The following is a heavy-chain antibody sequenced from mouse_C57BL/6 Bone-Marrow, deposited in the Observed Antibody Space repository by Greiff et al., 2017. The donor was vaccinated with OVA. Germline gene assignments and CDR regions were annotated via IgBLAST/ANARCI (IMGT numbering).Heavy chain of an antibody. V-gene: IGHV1-63*01. CDR1: GYTFTNYW. Sequence: QVQLKESGAELVRPGTSVKMSCKASGYTFTNYWIGWAKQRPGHGLEWIGDIYPGGGYTNYNEKFKGKATLTADKSSSTAYMQFSSLTSEDSAIYYCASAFGGYVAPFAYWGQGTLVTVSA. CDR3: ASAFGGYVAPFAY. CDR2: IYPGGGYT. J-gene: IGHJ3*01. D-gene: IGHD2-2*01.